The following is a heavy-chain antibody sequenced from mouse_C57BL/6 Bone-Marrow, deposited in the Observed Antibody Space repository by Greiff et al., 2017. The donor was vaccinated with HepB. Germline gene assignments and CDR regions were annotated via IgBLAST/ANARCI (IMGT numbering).Heavy chain of an antibody. D-gene: IGHD1-1*01. J-gene: IGHJ4*01. Sequence: VQLQESGAELVRPGASVKLSCKASGYTFTDYYINWVKQRPGQGLEWIARIYPGSGNTYYNEKFKGKATLTAEKSSSTAYMQLSSLTSEDSAVYFCARATTVVKFYAMDYWGQGTSVTVSS. CDR3: ARATTVVKFYAMDY. CDR2: IYPGSGNT. V-gene: IGHV1-76*01. CDR1: GYTFTDYY.